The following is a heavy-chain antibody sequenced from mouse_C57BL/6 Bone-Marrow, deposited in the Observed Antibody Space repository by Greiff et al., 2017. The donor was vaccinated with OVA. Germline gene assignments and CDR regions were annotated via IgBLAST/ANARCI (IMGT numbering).Heavy chain of an antibody. D-gene: IGHD1-1*01. V-gene: IGHV5-6*02. CDR3: ARGGSSRGGDY. CDR1: GFTFSSYG. CDR2: ISSGGSYT. J-gene: IGHJ2*01. Sequence: DVMLVESGGDLVKPGGSLKLSCAASGFTFSSYGMSWVRQTPDKRLEWVATISSGGSYTYYPDSVKGRFTISRDNAKNTLYLQMSSLKSEDTAMYYCARGGSSRGGDYWGQGTTLTVSS.